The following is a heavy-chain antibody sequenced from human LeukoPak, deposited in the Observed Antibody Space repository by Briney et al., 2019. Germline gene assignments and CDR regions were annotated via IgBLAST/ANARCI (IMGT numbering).Heavy chain of an antibody. CDR1: GFTFSSDS. CDR2: ISSSSSYI. CDR3: ARMIVATLYYFDN. Sequence: GGSLRLSCAASGFTFSSDSMNWVRQAPGKGLEWVSSISSSSSYIYYADSVKGRFTISRDNAKNSLYLQMNSLRAEDTAVYYCARMIVATLYYFDNWGQGTLVTVSS. J-gene: IGHJ4*02. D-gene: IGHD5-12*01. V-gene: IGHV3-21*01.